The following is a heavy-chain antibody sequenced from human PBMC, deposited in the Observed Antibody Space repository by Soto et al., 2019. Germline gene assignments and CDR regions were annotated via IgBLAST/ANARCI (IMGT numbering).Heavy chain of an antibody. CDR2: ISYEGSHT. D-gene: IGHD2-15*01. CDR1: GFIFSSYG. J-gene: IGHJ4*02. V-gene: IGHV3-30*18. Sequence: QVQLVESGGGVVQPGRSLRLSCAASGFIFSSYGMHWVRQAPGKGLEWVAVISYEGSHTYYADSVKGRFTITRDNSKNTLXLQXXSLRPEDTAVYYCAKEVHCGGGSCSWSEGFDYWGQGTLLTVSS. CDR3: AKEVHCGGGSCSWSEGFDY.